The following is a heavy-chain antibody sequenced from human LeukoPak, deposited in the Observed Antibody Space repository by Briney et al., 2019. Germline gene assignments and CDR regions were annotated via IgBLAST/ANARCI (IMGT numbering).Heavy chain of an antibody. D-gene: IGHD3-16*01. Sequence: PGGSLRLSCTASGLTFSTYWIHWVRQAPGKGLVWVSQIKFDGSLASYADSVKGRFTISRDNAKNTLYLQMNSLGIEDTAVYYCVTGHYDSRMYFDLWGRGTLVTV. CDR3: VTGHYDSRMYFDL. CDR2: IKFDGSLA. J-gene: IGHJ2*01. V-gene: IGHV3-74*01. CDR1: GLTFSTYW.